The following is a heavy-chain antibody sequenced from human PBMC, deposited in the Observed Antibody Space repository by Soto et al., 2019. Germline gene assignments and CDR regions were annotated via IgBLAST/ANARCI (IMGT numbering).Heavy chain of an antibody. CDR2: VSAYNGNT. Sequence: ASVKVSCKASGYTCIGYDIHWVRQAPGQGLEGMGWVSAYNGNTNYAQKLQGRVTMTTDTSTSTAYLELRSLRHDDTAVYYCARDHLYYDRSGYLNWFDPWRQGTLVTISS. CDR1: GYTCIGYD. D-gene: IGHD3-22*01. J-gene: IGHJ5*02. CDR3: ARDHLYYDRSGYLNWFDP. V-gene: IGHV1-18*04.